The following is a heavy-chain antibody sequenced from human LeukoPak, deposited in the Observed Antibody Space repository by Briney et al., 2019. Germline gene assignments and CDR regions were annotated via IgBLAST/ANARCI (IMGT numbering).Heavy chain of an antibody. V-gene: IGHV1-2*06. CDR3: AASIAVAGLDY. CDR1: GYTFTGYY. J-gene: IGHJ4*02. D-gene: IGHD6-19*01. CDR2: INTNSGGT. Sequence: ASVKVSCKASGYTFTGYYMHWVGQAPGQGLEWMGRINTNSGGTNYEKKFQGRVTMPRDTSISTAYMELSRLRSDDTAVYYCAASIAVAGLDYWGQGTLVTVSS.